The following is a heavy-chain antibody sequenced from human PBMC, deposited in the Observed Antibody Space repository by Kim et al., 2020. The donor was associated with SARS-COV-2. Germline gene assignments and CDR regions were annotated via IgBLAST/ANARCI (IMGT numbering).Heavy chain of an antibody. CDR2: INPSGGRP. V-gene: IGHV1-46*01. CDR1: GYVFTGYY. D-gene: IGHD3-3*01. Sequence: ASVKVSCKASGYVFTGYYMHWVRQSPGQGLEWMGVINPSGGRPTYAQRFEGRVSMASDTPTTTFYMELSSLRWEDTAVYYCARDMSRGVWSGPLDSWGQGTPVTVSS. J-gene: IGHJ4*02. CDR3: ARDMSRGVWSGPLDS.